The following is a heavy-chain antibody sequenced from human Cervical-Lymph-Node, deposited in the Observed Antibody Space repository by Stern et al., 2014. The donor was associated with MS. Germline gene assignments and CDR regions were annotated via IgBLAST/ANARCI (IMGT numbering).Heavy chain of an antibody. V-gene: IGHV3-30*18. CDR3: AKLAQLTYYFDY. Sequence: MQLVESGGGVVQPGTSLRLSCVVSGLNFSNYGMHWVRRAPGKGLEWIAVISYDGRNKFYADSVVGRFSISRDNAKNTLWLQMNSLRPEDTAVYFCAKLAQLTYYFDYWGQGTLVTVSS. D-gene: IGHD1-1*01. J-gene: IGHJ4*02. CDR2: ISYDGRNK. CDR1: GLNFSNYG.